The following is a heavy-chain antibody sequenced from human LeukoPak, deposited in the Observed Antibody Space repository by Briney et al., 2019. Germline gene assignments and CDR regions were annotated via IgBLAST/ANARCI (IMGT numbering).Heavy chain of an antibody. CDR2: IYYSGST. D-gene: IGHD3-3*01. CDR3: ARIPYDFWSGYYYGMDV. CDR1: GGSISSSSYY. V-gene: IGHV4-39*01. J-gene: IGHJ6*02. Sequence: SETLSLTCTVSGGSISSSSYYWGWIRRPPGKGLEWIGSIYYSGSTYYNPSLKSRVTISVDTSKNQFSLKLSSVTAADTAVYYCARIPYDFWSGYYYGMDVWGQGTTVTVSS.